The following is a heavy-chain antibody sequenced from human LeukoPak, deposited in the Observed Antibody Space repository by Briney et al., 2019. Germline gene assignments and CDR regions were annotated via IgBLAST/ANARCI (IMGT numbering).Heavy chain of an antibody. CDR2: MSSSGSMT. J-gene: IGHJ4*02. V-gene: IGHV3-48*03. Sequence: GSLRLTCSASGFTISSYAMHWVRQTPGKGLEWVSYMSSSGSMTWYADSVKGRFTISRDNAKRSLYLKMNSLRVEDTAVYYCAKLVVLPYLDSWGQGTLVTVSS. CDR3: AKLVVLPYLDS. CDR1: GFTISSYA. D-gene: IGHD3-16*01.